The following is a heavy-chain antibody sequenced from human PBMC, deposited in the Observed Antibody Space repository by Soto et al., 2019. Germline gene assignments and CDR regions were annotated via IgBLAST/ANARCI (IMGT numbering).Heavy chain of an antibody. CDR2: IYPGDSDT. V-gene: IGHV5-51*03. D-gene: IGHD1-26*01. Sequence: EVQLVQSGAEVKKPGESLKISCKGSGYSFTSYWIGWVRQMPGKGLEWMGIIYPGDSDTRYSPSFQGQVTISADKSINTADLQWSSLKASDTAMYYCARRPEGSGTWCYFDYWGQGTLVTVSS. CDR1: GYSFTSYW. CDR3: ARRPEGSGTWCYFDY. J-gene: IGHJ4*02.